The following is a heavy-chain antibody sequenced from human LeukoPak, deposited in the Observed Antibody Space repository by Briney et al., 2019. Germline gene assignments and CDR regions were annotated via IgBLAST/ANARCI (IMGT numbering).Heavy chain of an antibody. Sequence: SETLSLTCAVYGGSFSGYYWSWIRQPPGKGLEWIGEINHSGSTNYNPSLKSRVTISVDTSKNQFSLKLSSVTAADTAAYYCARRRVVVAATRDYGMDVWGQGTTVTVSS. J-gene: IGHJ6*02. CDR2: INHSGST. D-gene: IGHD2-15*01. V-gene: IGHV4-34*01. CDR3: ARRRVVVAATRDYGMDV. CDR1: GGSFSGYY.